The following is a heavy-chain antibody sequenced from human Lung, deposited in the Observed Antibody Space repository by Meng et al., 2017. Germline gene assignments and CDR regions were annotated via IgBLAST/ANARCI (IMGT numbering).Heavy chain of an antibody. CDR1: GGSISSSNW. CDR3: ARGLGEAVVPRTMFDY. V-gene: IGHV4-4*02. Sequence: QGRLQESGPGLVKPSGTLPLTCGVSGGSISSSNWWSWVRQPPGKGLEWIGEIYHSGGTKYNPSLKSRVTISVDKSKNQFSLKLSSVTAADTAVYYCARGLGEAVVPRTMFDYWGQGTLVTVSS. J-gene: IGHJ4*02. CDR2: IYHSGGT. D-gene: IGHD2-2*01.